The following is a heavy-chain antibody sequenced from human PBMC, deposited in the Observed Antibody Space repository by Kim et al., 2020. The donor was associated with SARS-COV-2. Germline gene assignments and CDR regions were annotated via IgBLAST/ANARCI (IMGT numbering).Heavy chain of an antibody. D-gene: IGHD1-20*01. J-gene: IGHJ4*02. V-gene: IGHV1-3*01. CDR3: AREPGGITGTPPCYFDY. Sequence: FMGRVNITRDTSASTAYMELSSLRSEDTAVYYCAREPGGITGTPPCYFDYWGQGTLVTVSS.